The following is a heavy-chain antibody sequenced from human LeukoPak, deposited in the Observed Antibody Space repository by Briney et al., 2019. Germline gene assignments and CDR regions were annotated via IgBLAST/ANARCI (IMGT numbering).Heavy chain of an antibody. CDR2: ISGNGSST. Sequence: PGGSLRLSCAASAFTYSSYPMIWVRQAPGKGLEGVSTISGNGSSTSYAASVKGRFTISRDKSKNTLYLQMNSLRAEDTAVYYCVRHFDYWGQGTLVTVSS. V-gene: IGHV3-23*01. CDR1: AFTYSSYP. J-gene: IGHJ4*02. CDR3: VRHFDY.